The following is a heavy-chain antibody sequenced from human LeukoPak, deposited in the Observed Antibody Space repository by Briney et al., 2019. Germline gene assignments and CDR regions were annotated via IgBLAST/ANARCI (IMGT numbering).Heavy chain of an antibody. Sequence: PGGSLRLSCAVSGFTFDDYAMHWVRLVPGKGLEWVSGISWNSDTIGYGDSVKGRFTISRDNAKNSLYLQMNSLGPEDTALYYCATNGGGDSGYGNFDYWGQGTLVTVSS. CDR1: GFTFDDYA. V-gene: IGHV3-9*01. CDR2: ISWNSDTI. CDR3: ATNGGGDSGYGNFDY. J-gene: IGHJ4*02. D-gene: IGHD5-12*01.